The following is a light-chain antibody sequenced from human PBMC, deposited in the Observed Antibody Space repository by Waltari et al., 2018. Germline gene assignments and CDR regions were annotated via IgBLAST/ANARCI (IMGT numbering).Light chain of an antibody. CDR2: DAS. CDR3: QQYNSDSQN. J-gene: IGKJ1*01. Sequence: DIQMTQSPSSLSASVGDRVTITCRASQSISSYLNWYQQKPGKAPKLLIYDASSLERGVPSRFSGSGSGTEFTLTISSLQPDDFATYYCQQYNSDSQNFGQGTKVEIK. CDR1: QSISSY. V-gene: IGKV1-5*01.